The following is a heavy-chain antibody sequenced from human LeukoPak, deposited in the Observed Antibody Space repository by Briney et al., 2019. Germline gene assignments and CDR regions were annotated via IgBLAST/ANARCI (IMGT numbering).Heavy chain of an antibody. CDR3: ARAHDSSSSYYYYMDV. Sequence: SEALSLTCTVSGGSISNYYWSWIRQPPGKGLEWIGYIYYSGSTNCNPSLKSRVTMSVDTSKNQFSLKLSSVTAADTAVYYCARAHDSSSSYYYYMDVWGKGTTVTVSS. J-gene: IGHJ6*03. CDR2: IYYSGST. V-gene: IGHV4-59*12. CDR1: GGSISNYY. D-gene: IGHD6-6*01.